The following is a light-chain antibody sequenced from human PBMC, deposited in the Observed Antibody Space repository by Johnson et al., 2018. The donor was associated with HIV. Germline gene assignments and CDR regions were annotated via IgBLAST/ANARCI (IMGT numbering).Light chain of an antibody. J-gene: IGLJ1*01. CDR3: GPWDGSGCV. V-gene: IGLV1-51*01. CDR1: SPNIGNNY. CDR2: ENN. Sequence: QSVLTQPPSVSAAPGQKVTISCSGSSPNIGNNYVSWYQQLPGTAPKLLIYENNRRPSGTPDRFSGSKSGTSATLAIPGLQTGDEAEYYCGPWDGSGCVFGTCTEVTVL.